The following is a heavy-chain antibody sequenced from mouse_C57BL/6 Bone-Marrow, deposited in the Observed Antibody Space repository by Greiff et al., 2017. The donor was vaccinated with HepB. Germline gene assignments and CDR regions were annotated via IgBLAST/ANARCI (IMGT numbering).Heavy chain of an antibody. J-gene: IGHJ1*03. V-gene: IGHV14-4*01. CDR2: IDPENGDT. D-gene: IGHD2-3*01. CDR1: GFNIKDDY. Sequence: EVQLQQSGAELVRPGASVKLSCTASGFNIKDDYMHWVKQRPVQGLEWIGWIDPENGDTEYASKFQGKATITADTSSNTAYLQLSSLTSEDTAVYYCTRRWLLWYFDVWGTGTTVTVSS. CDR3: TRRWLLWYFDV.